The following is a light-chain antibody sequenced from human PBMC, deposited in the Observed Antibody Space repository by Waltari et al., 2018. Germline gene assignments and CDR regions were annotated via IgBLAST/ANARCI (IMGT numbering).Light chain of an antibody. J-gene: IGKJ1*01. CDR2: GAS. CDR3: YQYNVWPRT. V-gene: IGKV3-15*01. CDR1: QSAGGN. Sequence: EIVLTQSPGTLSVSPGESATLSCRASQSAGGNVAWYQQRLGQPPRLLIHGASMRTGGIPDRFSGSGSGTEFTLTISSLQSADFAVYYCYQYNVWPRTFGQGTKVEVK.